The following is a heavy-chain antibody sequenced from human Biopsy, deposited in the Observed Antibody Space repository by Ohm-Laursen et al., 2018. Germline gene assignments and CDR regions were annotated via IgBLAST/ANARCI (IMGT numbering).Heavy chain of an antibody. D-gene: IGHD2/OR15-2a*01. Sequence: GTLSLTCTVSGASMTGYFWTWVRQPAGKGLEWIGHIYTIGDTTYNPSLESRVTMSLDTSKNQFSLKMTSLTAADTAVYYCAREDYYTWFDPWGQGTLVTVSS. V-gene: IGHV4-4*07. CDR3: AREDYYTWFDP. CDR1: GASMTGYF. CDR2: IYTIGDT. J-gene: IGHJ5*02.